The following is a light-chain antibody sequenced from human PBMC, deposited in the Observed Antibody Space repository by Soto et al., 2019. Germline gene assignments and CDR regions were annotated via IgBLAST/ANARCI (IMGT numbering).Light chain of an antibody. CDR2: DAS. V-gene: IGKV3-11*01. CDR3: QQRSNWPLT. CDR1: QSVSSY. J-gene: IGKJ4*01. Sequence: EIVLTQSPATLSLSPGERATLSCRASQSVSSYLAWYQQKPGQAPRLLIYDASNRATGIPARFSGRASGTDFTLTISSLEPEDFAVYYCQQRSNWPLTFGGGNKVEIK.